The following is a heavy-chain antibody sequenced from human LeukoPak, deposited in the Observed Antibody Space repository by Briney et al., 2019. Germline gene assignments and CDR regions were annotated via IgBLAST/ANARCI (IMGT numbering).Heavy chain of an antibody. CDR1: GGSITSSSYS. CDR2: MSYSGST. D-gene: IGHD3-9*01. Sequence: SETLSLTCTVSGGSITSSSYSWGWIRQPPGKGLEWIASMSYSGSTYYNPSLKSRVTISVDTSRNQFSLKLSSVTAADTAVYYCARLKGYLDILTGFEYYFDYWGQGTLVTVSS. CDR3: ARLKGYLDILTGFEYYFDY. J-gene: IGHJ4*02. V-gene: IGHV4-39*07.